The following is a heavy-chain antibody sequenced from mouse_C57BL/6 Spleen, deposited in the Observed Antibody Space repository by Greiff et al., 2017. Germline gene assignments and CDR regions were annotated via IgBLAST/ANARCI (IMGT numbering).Heavy chain of an antibody. Sequence: DVHLVESGGGLVKPGGSLTLSCAASGFTFSSYAMSWVRQTPEKRLEWVATISDGGSYTYYPDNVKGRFTISRDNAKNNLYLQMSHLKSEDTAMYYCARAGGNYDYWGQGTTLTVSS. CDR1: GFTFSSYA. V-gene: IGHV5-4*01. J-gene: IGHJ2*01. D-gene: IGHD2-1*01. CDR2: ISDGGSYT. CDR3: ARAGGNYDY.